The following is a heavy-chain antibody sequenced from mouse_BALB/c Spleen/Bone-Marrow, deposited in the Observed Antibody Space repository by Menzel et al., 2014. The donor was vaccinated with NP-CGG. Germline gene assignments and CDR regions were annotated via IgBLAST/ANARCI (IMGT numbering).Heavy chain of an antibody. Sequence: EVKLLESGGGLVQPGGSLKLSCAASGFDFSRYWMSWVRQAPGKGLEWIGEINPDSRTINSTPSLKDKFIISRDKGKNTLYLEMSKVRSADTALYYCAIRDYYYGMDYWGQGTSVTVSS. CDR1: GFDFSRYW. V-gene: IGHV4-1*02. J-gene: IGHJ4*01. CDR3: AIRDYYYGMDY. D-gene: IGHD2-13*01. CDR2: INPDSRTI.